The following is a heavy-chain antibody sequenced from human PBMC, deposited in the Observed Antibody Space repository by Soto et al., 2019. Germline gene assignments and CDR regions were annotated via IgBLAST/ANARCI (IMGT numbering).Heavy chain of an antibody. V-gene: IGHV3-48*02. D-gene: IGHD2-2*03. CDR3: ATGYCRSDNCHFTH. Sequence: DVQLVESGGGLVKPGGSLRLSCAAPGFNFHTYTMTWSRQAPGKGLEWVSYISGTSETIFYADSVKGRFTISRDNAKNSLYLQLNSLRDEETAVYYCATGYCRSDNCHFTHWGQGTLVTVSS. CDR2: ISGTSETI. J-gene: IGHJ4*02. CDR1: GFNFHTYT.